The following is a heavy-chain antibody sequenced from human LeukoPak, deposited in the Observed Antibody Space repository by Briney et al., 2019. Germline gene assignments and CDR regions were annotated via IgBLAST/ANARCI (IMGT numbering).Heavy chain of an antibody. J-gene: IGHJ6*03. CDR1: GYTFTGYY. V-gene: IGHV1-2*02. D-gene: IGHD3-10*01. CDR3: ARDLMVRGPMDV. CDR2: INPHTDGT. Sequence: GASVKVSCKASGYTFTGYYMNWVRQAPGQGLEWMGWINPHTDGTNYAQKFQGRVTMTRDTSINTAYMELSRLRSDDTAVYYCARDLMVRGPMDVWGKGTTVTVSS.